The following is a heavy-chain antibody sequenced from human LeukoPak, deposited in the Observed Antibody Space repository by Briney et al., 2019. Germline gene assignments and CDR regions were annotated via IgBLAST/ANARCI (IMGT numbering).Heavy chain of an antibody. CDR1: GFTFSSYG. V-gene: IGHV3-33*01. CDR3: ARAVGPFDY. J-gene: IGHJ4*02. Sequence: PGRSLRLSCAASGFTFSSYGMHWVRQAPGRGLEWVAVIWYDGTNKYYGDSVKGRFTISRDNSKTTLYLQMNSLRAEDTAVYYCARAVGPFDYWGQGTLVTVSS. CDR2: IWYDGTNK.